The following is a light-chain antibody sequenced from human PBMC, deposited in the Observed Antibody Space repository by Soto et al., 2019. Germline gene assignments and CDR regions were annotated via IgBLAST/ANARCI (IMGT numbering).Light chain of an antibody. CDR2: DAS. CDR3: QQRSN. J-gene: IGKJ4*01. CDR1: QSVSSY. Sequence: DIVLTQSPATLSLSPGERATLSCRASQSVSSYLAWYQQKRGQAPRLLIYDASNRATGIPARFSGSGSGTDFTLTISSLEPEDFAVYYCQQRSNFGGGTKVEIK. V-gene: IGKV3-11*01.